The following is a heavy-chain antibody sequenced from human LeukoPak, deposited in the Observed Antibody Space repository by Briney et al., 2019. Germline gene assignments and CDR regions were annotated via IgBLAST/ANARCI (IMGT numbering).Heavy chain of an antibody. Sequence: PGRSLRLSCAASGFTFSSYAMHWVRQAPGKGLEWVAVISYDGSNKYYADSVKGRFTISRDNSKNTLYLQMNSLRAEDTAVYYCAKAPSGSYSYYYYMDVWGKGTTVTVSS. CDR3: AKAPSGSYSYYYYMDV. CDR2: ISYDGSNK. D-gene: IGHD1-26*01. V-gene: IGHV3-30-3*01. CDR1: GFTFSSYA. J-gene: IGHJ6*03.